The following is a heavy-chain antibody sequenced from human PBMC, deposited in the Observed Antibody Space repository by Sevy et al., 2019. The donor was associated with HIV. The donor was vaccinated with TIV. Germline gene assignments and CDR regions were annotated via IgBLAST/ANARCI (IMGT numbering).Heavy chain of an antibody. V-gene: IGHV3-23*01. CDR1: GFTFSTYA. J-gene: IGHJ6*02. Sequence: GGSLRLSCLASGFTFSTYAMSWVRQAPGKGLEWVSAISGSGGSTYYADSVEGRFTISRDKSKKTLYLQMNSLRAEDTAVYYSAKGDRTFYGMDVWGQGTTVTVSS. D-gene: IGHD2-15*01. CDR3: AKGDRTFYGMDV. CDR2: ISGSGGST.